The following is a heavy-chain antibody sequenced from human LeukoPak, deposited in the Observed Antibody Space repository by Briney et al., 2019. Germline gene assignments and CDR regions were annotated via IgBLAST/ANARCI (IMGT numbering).Heavy chain of an antibody. V-gene: IGHV1-8*01. CDR1: GYTFTSYD. CDR2: MNPNSGNT. D-gene: IGHD3-3*01. Sequence: VKVSCKASGYTFTSYDINWVRQATGQGLEWMGWMNPNSGNTGYAQKFQGRVTMTEDTSTDTAYMELSSLRSEDTAVYYCATAYDFWSGYYLNWGQGTLVTVSS. J-gene: IGHJ4*02. CDR3: ATAYDFWSGYYLN.